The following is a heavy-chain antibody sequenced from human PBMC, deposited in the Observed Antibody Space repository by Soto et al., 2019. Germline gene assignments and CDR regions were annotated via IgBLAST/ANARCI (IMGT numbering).Heavy chain of an antibody. V-gene: IGHV3-21*01. D-gene: IGHD5-12*01. CDR1: GFTFSNYN. J-gene: IGHJ4*02. CDR2: IIGSGSYL. CDR3: ARDFSGYSGVNDS. Sequence: EVQLVESGGGLVKPGGSLRLSCAASGFTFSNYNMNWVRQAPGKGLEWVSSIIGSGSYLYYADSVKGRFTISRDNPKNTLYLQTHSLRAEYTAVYYCARDFSGYSGVNDSWGPGTLVTVPS.